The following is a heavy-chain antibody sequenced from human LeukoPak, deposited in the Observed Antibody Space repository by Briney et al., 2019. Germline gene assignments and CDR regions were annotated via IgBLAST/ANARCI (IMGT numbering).Heavy chain of an antibody. CDR1: GFTFSSYS. CDR2: TSSSSSTI. CDR3: ARGIYGSGSPRIAY. D-gene: IGHD3-10*01. V-gene: IGHV3-48*01. J-gene: IGHJ4*02. Sequence: QPGGSLRLSCAASGFTFSSYSRNWVRQAPGKGLEWVSYTSSSSSTIYYVESVKGRFTISRDNANNSLYLQMNSLRAEDTAVYYCARGIYGSGSPRIAYWGQGTLVTVSS.